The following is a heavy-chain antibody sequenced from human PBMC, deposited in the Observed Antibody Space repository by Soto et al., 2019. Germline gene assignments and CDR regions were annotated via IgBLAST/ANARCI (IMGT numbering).Heavy chain of an antibody. V-gene: IGHV3-48*01. J-gene: IGHJ4*02. CDR2: ISSSSSTI. Sequence: EVQLVESGGGLVQPGGSLRLSCAASGFTFSSYSMNWVRQAPGKGLEWVSYISSSSSTIYYADSVKGRFTISRDNAKNSLYLQMNSLRAEDTAVYYCARGSMADFDYWGQGTLVTVSS. CDR1: GFTFSSYS. D-gene: IGHD3-10*01. CDR3: ARGSMADFDY.